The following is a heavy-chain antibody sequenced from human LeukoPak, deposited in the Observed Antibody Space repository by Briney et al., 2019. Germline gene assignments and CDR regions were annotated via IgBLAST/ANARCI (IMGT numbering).Heavy chain of an antibody. CDR3: ARVYCSGGSCYSGYFDY. CDR1: GVTFSSYE. J-gene: IGHJ4*02. D-gene: IGHD2-15*01. CDR2: ISSSGSTI. Sequence: PGGSLRLSCAASGVTFSSYEMNWVRQAPGKGLEWVSYISSSGSTIYYADSVKGRFTISRDNAKNSLYLQMNSLRAEDTAVYYCARVYCSGGSCYSGYFDYWGQGTLVTVSS. V-gene: IGHV3-48*03.